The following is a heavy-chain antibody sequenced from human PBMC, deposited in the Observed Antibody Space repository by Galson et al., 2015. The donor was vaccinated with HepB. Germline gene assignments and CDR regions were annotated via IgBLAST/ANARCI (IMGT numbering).Heavy chain of an antibody. J-gene: IGHJ4*02. Sequence: SLRLSCAASGFTFSSATMSWVRQAPGKGLEWVSGISGSGGGPYYADSVKGRFTISRDNAKNTLYLQMNSLRAEDTAVYYCAKDEPNCSGDCFIDDWGQGTLVTVSS. D-gene: IGHD2-21*02. V-gene: IGHV3-23*01. CDR2: ISGSGGGP. CDR3: AKDEPNCSGDCFIDD. CDR1: GFTFSSAT.